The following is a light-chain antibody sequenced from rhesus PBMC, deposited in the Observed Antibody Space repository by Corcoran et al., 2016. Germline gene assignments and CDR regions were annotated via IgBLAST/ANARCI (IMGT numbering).Light chain of an antibody. J-gene: IGKJ1*01. CDR3: QQYNNWWT. V-gene: IGKV3S9*01. CDR2: GAT. Sequence: EIVMKQSPATLPLSPGERATLSCRARQSVSSYVAWYQQKPEQAPRLRIYGATSRATGIPDRFSGRGSGTDLTLILSSLEPEDVGVYYCQQYNNWWTFGQGTKVEIK. CDR1: QSVSSY.